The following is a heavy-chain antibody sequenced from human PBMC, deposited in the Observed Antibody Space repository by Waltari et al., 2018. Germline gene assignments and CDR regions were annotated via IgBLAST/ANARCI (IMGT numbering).Heavy chain of an antibody. V-gene: IGHV3-7*01. J-gene: IGHJ4*02. Sequence: EVQLVESGGGLVQPGGSLRLSCAASGFTFSSYWMSWVRQAPGKGLAGVANIKQDGSEKYYVDSVKGRFTISRDNAKNSLYLQMNSLRAEDTAVYYCARVQLPGYFDYWGQGTLVTVSS. D-gene: IGHD1-7*01. CDR2: IKQDGSEK. CDR3: ARVQLPGYFDY. CDR1: GFTFSSYW.